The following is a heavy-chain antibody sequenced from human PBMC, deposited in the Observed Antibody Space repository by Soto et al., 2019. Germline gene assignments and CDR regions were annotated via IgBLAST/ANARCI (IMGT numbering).Heavy chain of an antibody. J-gene: IGHJ4*02. D-gene: IGHD3-22*01. CDR2: INHSGST. CDR3: ARGGYYYDSSGYLAY. Sequence: SETLSLTCAVYGGSFSGYYWSWIRQPPGKGLEWIGEINHSGSTNYNPSLKSRVTISVDTSKIQFSLKLSSVTAADTAVYYCARGGYYYDSSGYLAYWGQGTLVTVSS. CDR1: GGSFSGYY. V-gene: IGHV4-34*01.